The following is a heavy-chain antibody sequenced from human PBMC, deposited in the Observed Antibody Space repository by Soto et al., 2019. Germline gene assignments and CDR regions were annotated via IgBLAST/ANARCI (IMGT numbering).Heavy chain of an antibody. D-gene: IGHD5-12*01. J-gene: IGHJ5*02. V-gene: IGHV4-34*01. CDR1: WGSFSGYY. CDR2: INHRGIP. Sequence: SETLSLTCAVYWGSFSGYYWSWILQPPRKRLEWINEINHRGIPDHTPSLQIRVTISVDTSKHQFSLKLSSVTAADTAVYYCARAMDIVATTPNWFDPWGQGSLVTVSS. CDR3: ARAMDIVATTPNWFDP.